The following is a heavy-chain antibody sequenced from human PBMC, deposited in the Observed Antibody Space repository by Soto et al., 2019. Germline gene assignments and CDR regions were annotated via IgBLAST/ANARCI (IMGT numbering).Heavy chain of an antibody. CDR1: GYTFTGYY. CDR2: INPNSGGT. D-gene: IGHD3-16*01. V-gene: IGHV1-2*04. Sequence: EASVKVSCKASGYTFTGYYMDWVRQAPGQGLEWMGWINPNSGGTNYAQKFQGWVTMTRDTSISTAYMELSRLRSDDTAVYYCARVDMITFGEGNYFDYWGQGTLVTVSS. J-gene: IGHJ4*02. CDR3: ARVDMITFGEGNYFDY.